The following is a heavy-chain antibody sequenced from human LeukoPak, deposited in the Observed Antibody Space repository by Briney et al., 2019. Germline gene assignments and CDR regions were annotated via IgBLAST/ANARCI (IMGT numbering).Heavy chain of an antibody. CDR1: GFTFTSHW. Sequence: GGSLRLSCAASGFTFTSHWMSWVRQAPGKGLEWLSAISGSGGGTYYADSVKGRFTISRDNSKNTLYLQMNSLRAEDAAVYYCAKDLVPTGVLGYWGQGTLVTVSS. D-gene: IGHD6-13*01. J-gene: IGHJ4*02. CDR3: AKDLVPTGVLGY. V-gene: IGHV3-23*01. CDR2: ISGSGGGT.